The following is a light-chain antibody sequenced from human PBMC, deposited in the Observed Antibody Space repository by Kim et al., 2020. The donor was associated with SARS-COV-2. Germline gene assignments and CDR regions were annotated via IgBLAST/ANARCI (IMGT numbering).Light chain of an antibody. Sequence: EIVMTQSPATLSVSPGERATLACRASQSISTNLAWYQHKPGQAPSLLIYGASTRATGVPARFSGSRSGTDFTLTISSLQSEDFAVYFCQQYNKWAMYTFGQGTKQEI. J-gene: IGKJ2*01. V-gene: IGKV3-15*01. CDR1: QSISTN. CDR3: QQYNKWAMYT. CDR2: GAS.